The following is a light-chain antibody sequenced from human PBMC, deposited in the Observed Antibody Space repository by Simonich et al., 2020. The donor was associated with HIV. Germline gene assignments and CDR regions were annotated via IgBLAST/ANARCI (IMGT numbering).Light chain of an antibody. V-gene: IGKV3D-11*02. CDR2: DAS. CDR1: QSVGSN. J-gene: IGKJ2*01. Sequence: EIVLTQSPATLSLSPGETAALYCRANQSVGSNLAWYQKKHGQAPRLLIYDASNRATGIPARFSGSGPGTDFTLTISSLQPEDFATYYCQQANSFPPTFGQGTKLEIK. CDR3: QQANSFPPT.